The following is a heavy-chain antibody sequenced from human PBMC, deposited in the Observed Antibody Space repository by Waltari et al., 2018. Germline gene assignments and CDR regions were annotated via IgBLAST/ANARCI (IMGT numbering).Heavy chain of an antibody. J-gene: IGHJ4*02. CDR2: ISYDGSNK. CDR3: ARDLGYCSGGSCHGG. CDR1: GFTFSRYA. V-gene: IGHV3-30-3*01. D-gene: IGHD2-15*01. Sequence: QVQLVESGGGVVQPGRSLRLSCAASGFTFSRYAMHWVRQAPGKGLEWVAVISYDGSNKYYADSVKGRFTISRDNSKNTLYLQMNSLRAEDTAVYYCARDLGYCSGGSCHGGWGQGTLVTVSS.